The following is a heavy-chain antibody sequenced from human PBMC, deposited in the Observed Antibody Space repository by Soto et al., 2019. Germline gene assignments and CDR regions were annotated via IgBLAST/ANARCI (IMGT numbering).Heavy chain of an antibody. D-gene: IGHD2-15*01. CDR1: GGSISSGGYY. CDR2: IYYSGST. V-gene: IGHV4-31*03. Sequence: SETLSLTCTVSGGSISSGGYYWSWIRQHPGKGLEWIGYIYYSGSTYYNTSLKSRVTISVDTSKNQFSLKLSSVTAADTAVFYCARARVAATRTAYYFDYWGQGTLVTVSS. CDR3: ARARVAATRTAYYFDY. J-gene: IGHJ4*02.